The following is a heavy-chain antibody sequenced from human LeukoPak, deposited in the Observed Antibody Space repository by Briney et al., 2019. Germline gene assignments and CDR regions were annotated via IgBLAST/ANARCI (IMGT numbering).Heavy chain of an antibody. J-gene: IGHJ4*02. D-gene: IGHD3-16*02. CDR1: GGSISSGGYY. CDR2: IYYSGST. Sequence: PSETLSLTCTVSGGSISSGGYYWSWIRQHPGKGLEWIGYIYYSGSTYYNPSLKSRVTISVETSKSQCSLKLSSVTAADTAVYYCARHSRDASPPKYYDYVWGSYRYPYYFDYWGQETLVTVSS. CDR3: ARHSRDASPPKYYDYVWGSYRYPYYFDY. V-gene: IGHV4-31*03.